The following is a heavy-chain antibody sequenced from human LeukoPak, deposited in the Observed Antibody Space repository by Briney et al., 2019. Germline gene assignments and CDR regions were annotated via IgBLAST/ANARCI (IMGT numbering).Heavy chain of an antibody. CDR1: GFTFDDYA. V-gene: IGHV3-9*01. D-gene: IGHD1-26*01. CDR2: ISWNGGSI. CDR3: AKAPGWELKRFFQH. Sequence: LAGRSLRLSCAASGFTFDDYAMHWVRHAPGKGLEWVSGISWNGGSIGYADSVKGRFAISRDNAKNSLYLQMNSLRAEDTALYYCAKAPGWELKRFFQHWGQGTLVTVSS. J-gene: IGHJ1*01.